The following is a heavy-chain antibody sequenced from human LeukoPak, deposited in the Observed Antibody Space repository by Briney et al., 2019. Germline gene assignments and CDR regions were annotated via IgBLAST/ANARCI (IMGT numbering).Heavy chain of an antibody. Sequence: PGGSLRLSCAASGFTFKSHAMSWVRQAPGKGLEWVSATSGRGGSKFYADSVKGRFTISRDNSKDTLYLQMNSLRAEDTAIYYCAKFPSYDSSGHDGFNVWGQGTRVTVSS. CDR3: AKFPSYDSSGHDGFNV. CDR2: TSGRGGSK. D-gene: IGHD3-22*01. J-gene: IGHJ3*01. CDR1: GFTFKSHA. V-gene: IGHV3-23*01.